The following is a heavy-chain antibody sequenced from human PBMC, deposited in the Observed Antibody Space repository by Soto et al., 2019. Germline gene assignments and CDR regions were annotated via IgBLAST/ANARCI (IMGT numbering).Heavy chain of an antibody. J-gene: IGHJ4*02. D-gene: IGHD6-6*01. V-gene: IGHV5-10-1*01. Sequence: AEALKISCKGSGYSFTSYWISWVRQMPGKGLEWMGRIDPSDSYTNYSPSFQGHVTISADKSISTAYLQWSSLKASDTAMYYCARQLSSSEYYFDFWGQATLVTVSS. CDR1: GYSFTSYW. CDR2: IDPSDSYT. CDR3: ARQLSSSEYYFDF.